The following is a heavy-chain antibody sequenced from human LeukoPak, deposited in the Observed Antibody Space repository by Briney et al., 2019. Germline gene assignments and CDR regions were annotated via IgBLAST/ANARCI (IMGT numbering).Heavy chain of an antibody. V-gene: IGHV1-69*13. Sequence: SVKVSCKASGGTFSSYAISWVRQAPGQGLEWMGGIIPIFGTANYAQKFQGRVTITADESTSTAYMELSSLRSEDTAVYYRARQGEYYDFWSGYKKHYYYYYMDVWGKGTTVTVSS. CDR2: IIPIFGTA. CDR1: GGTFSSYA. CDR3: ARQGEYYDFWSGYKKHYYYYYMDV. J-gene: IGHJ6*03. D-gene: IGHD3-3*01.